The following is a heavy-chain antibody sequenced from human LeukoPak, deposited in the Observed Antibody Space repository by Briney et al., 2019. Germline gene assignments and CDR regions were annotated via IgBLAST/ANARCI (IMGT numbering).Heavy chain of an antibody. Sequence: GGSLRLSCAASGFTFSTYAMSWVRQAPGKGLEWVSTIRGDDYTYYADSVKGRFTISRDNPKNTLSLQMDSLRAEDTALYYCAKGRLDPNLVLYYWGQGTLVTVSS. D-gene: IGHD4/OR15-4a*01. J-gene: IGHJ4*02. CDR2: IRGDDYT. CDR3: AKGRLDPNLVLYY. V-gene: IGHV3-23*01. CDR1: GFTFSTYA.